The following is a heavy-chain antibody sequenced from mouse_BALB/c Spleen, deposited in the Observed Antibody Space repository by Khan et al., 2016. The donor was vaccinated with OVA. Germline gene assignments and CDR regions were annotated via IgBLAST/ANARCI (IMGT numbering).Heavy chain of an antibody. CDR1: GYTFINYW. V-gene: IGHV1-7*01. J-gene: IGHJ2*01. CDR3: ARRGVRWGFDD. CDR2: INPSTGYT. Sequence: QVQLQQSGAELAKPGASVKMSCKASGYTFINYWILWVKQRPGQGLEWIGYINPSTGYTEYNQNFKDKATLTADKSSSTAYMQLSSLTSVDCAVYYCARRGVRWGFDDWGQGTTLTVSS. D-gene: IGHD1-1*01.